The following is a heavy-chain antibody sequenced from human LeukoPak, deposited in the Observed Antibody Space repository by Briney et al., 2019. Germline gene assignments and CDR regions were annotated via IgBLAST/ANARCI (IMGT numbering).Heavy chain of an antibody. CDR2: IYYSGST. CDR3: ARVAGYDSSAYYPYYFDY. CDR1: GFTFSTYF. Sequence: PGGSLRLSCAASGFTFSTYFMHWVRQAPGKGLEWIGNIYYSGSTYYNPSLKSRVTISVDTSKNQFSLKLSSVTAADTAVYYCARVAGYDSSAYYPYYFDYWGQGTLVTVSS. J-gene: IGHJ4*02. V-gene: IGHV4-39*01. D-gene: IGHD3-22*01.